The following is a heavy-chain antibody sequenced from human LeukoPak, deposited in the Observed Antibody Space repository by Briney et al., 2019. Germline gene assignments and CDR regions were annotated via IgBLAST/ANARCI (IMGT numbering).Heavy chain of an antibody. D-gene: IGHD3-9*01. J-gene: IGHJ3*02. CDR1: AGSISSYG. CDR2: IYYSGST. Sequence: SETLTLTSNVSAGSISSYGWRWIRHPPGKEQERIRNIYYSGSTNYNPSLKSRVTISVDTSKNQFSLKLSSVTAADTAVYYCARELRYFDWSEDAFDIWGQGTMVTVSS. V-gene: IGHV4-59*01. CDR3: ARELRYFDWSEDAFDI.